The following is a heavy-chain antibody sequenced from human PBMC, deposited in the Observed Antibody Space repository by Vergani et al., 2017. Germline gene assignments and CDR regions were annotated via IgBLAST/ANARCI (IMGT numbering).Heavy chain of an antibody. J-gene: IGHJ3*02. CDR1: GGTFSSYT. CDR2: IIPILGIA. Sequence: QVQLVQSGAEVKKPGSSVKVSCKASGGTFSSYTISWVRQAPGQGLEWMGRIIPILGIANYAQKFQGRVTITADQSTSTAYMELSSLRSEDTAVYYCARACGGDCRDAFDIWGQGTMVTVSS. CDR3: ARACGGDCRDAFDI. V-gene: IGHV1-69*02. D-gene: IGHD2-21*02.